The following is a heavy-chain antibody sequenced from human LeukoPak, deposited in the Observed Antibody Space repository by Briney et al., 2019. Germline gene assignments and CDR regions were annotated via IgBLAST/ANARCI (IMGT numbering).Heavy chain of an antibody. CDR1: GYTFTSYD. J-gene: IGHJ5*02. Sequence: ASVKVSCKASGYTFTSYDINWVRQATGQGLGWMGWMNPNSGNTGYAQKFQGRVTITRNTSISTAYMELSSLRSEDTAVYYCARGAGGRARNWFDPWGQGTLVTVSS. CDR2: MNPNSGNT. D-gene: IGHD1-14*01. V-gene: IGHV1-8*03. CDR3: ARGAGGRARNWFDP.